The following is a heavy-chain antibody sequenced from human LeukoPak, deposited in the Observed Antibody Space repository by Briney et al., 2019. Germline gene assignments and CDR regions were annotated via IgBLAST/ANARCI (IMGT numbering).Heavy chain of an antibody. V-gene: IGHV3-23*01. J-gene: IGHJ6*04. CDR3: AELGITMIGGV. CDR2: LTASGDNT. CDR1: GFSFSSYA. Sequence: PGGSLRLSCAASGFSFSSYAMNWVRQAPGKGLEWVSSLTASGDNTYYADSVKGRFTISRDNSKNTVYLQMNSLRVEDTAVYYCAELGITMIGGVWGKGTTVTISS. D-gene: IGHD3-10*02.